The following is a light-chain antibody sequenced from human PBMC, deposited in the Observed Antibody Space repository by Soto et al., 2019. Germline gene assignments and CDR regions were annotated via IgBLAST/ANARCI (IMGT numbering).Light chain of an antibody. J-gene: IGKJ4*01. Sequence: DIQMTQSPSSLSASVGDRVTITCRASQGISNHLAWFQQKPGKAPKSLIYAASSLQSGVPSKFSGSGYGTDFTLTISSMQTEDFPNYYCQQYNTYPLTFGGGTKVDIK. V-gene: IGKV1-16*02. CDR2: AAS. CDR3: QQYNTYPLT. CDR1: QGISNH.